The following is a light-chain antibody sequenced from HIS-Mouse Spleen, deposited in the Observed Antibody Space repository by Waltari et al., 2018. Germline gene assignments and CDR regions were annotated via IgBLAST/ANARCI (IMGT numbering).Light chain of an antibody. V-gene: IGLV2-11*01. Sequence: QSALTQPRSVSGSPGPSVTISCTVTSRSAGGSTYVPWYQQHPGKAPKLMIYDVSKRPSGVPDRFSGSKSGNTASLTISGLQAEDEADYYCCSYAGSYTFVFGGGTKLTVL. CDR2: DVS. J-gene: IGLJ2*01. CDR1: SRSAGGSTY. CDR3: CSYAGSYTFV.